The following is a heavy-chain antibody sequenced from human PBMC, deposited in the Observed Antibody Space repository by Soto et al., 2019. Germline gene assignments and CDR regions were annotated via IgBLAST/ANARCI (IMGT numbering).Heavy chain of an antibody. CDR2: IWYDGSNK. Sequence: GGSLRLSCVASGFTFSSYGMHWVRQAPGKGLEWVAVIWYDGSNKYYADSVKGRFTISRDNSKNTLYLQMNSLRAEDTAVYYCARGGIAAAGTYFDYWGQGTLVTVSS. CDR3: ARGGIAAAGTYFDY. D-gene: IGHD6-13*01. V-gene: IGHV3-33*01. J-gene: IGHJ4*02. CDR1: GFTFSSYG.